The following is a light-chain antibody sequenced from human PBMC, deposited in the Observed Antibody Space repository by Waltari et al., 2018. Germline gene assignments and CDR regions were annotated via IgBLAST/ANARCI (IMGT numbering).Light chain of an antibody. J-gene: IGLJ3*02. CDR2: QDK. CDR3: QAWDSRTVVV. V-gene: IGLV3-1*01. CDR1: KLGDTF. Sequence: SYDLTQSPSVSVSPGLTANITCSGDKLGDTFVSWYQQRPGQSPILVIYQDKRRPSGIPERFSGSNSENTATLIISGTQPIDEADYYCQAWDSRTVVVFGGGTKLTVL.